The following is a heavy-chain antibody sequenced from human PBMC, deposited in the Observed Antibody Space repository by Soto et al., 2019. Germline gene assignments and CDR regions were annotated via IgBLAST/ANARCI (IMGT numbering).Heavy chain of an antibody. D-gene: IGHD6-25*01. CDR3: ARAGGGYLDY. CDR1: GFTFSYYA. Sequence: QVQLEESGGGVVQPGRSLRLSCAAYGFTFSYYALHWVRQAPGKGLEWVAYISNDGSQKLYTDSVKGRLSISRDNSKNTLYLEMNSLRAEDTAVYYCARAGGGYLDYWGQGSLVTVSS. CDR2: ISNDGSQK. J-gene: IGHJ4*02. V-gene: IGHV3-30*04.